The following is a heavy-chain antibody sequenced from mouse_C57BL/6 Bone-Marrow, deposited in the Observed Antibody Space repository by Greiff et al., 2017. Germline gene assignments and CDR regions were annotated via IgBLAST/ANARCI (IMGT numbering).Heavy chain of an antibody. J-gene: IGHJ4*01. CDR3: ARYSLLLSYLRY. V-gene: IGHV7-3*01. Sequence: EVQGVESGGGLVQPGGSLSLSCAASGFTFTDYYMGWVRQPPGKGLEWLGFIRNKANGYTTEYSESVKGRFTISRDNSQSILYLQMNALRAEDRATYYCARYSLLLSYLRYWGQGPTVTVAS. D-gene: IGHD2-10*01. CDR1: GFTFTDYY. CDR2: IRNKANGYTT.